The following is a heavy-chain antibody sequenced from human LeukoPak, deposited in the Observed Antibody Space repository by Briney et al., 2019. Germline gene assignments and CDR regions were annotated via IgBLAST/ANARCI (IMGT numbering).Heavy chain of an antibody. Sequence: EASVKVSCKASGGTFSSYAISWVRQAPGQGLEWMGGIIPIFGTANYAQKFQGRVTITADESTSTAYMELSSLRSEDTAVYYCATDLPHYYDSSGYYWGQGTLVTVSS. V-gene: IGHV1-69*13. CDR2: IIPIFGTA. D-gene: IGHD3-22*01. CDR3: ATDLPHYYDSSGYY. CDR1: GGTFSSYA. J-gene: IGHJ4*02.